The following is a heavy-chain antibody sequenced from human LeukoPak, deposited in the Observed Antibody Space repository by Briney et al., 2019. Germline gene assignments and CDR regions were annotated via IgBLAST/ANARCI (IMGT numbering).Heavy chain of an antibody. Sequence: SETLSLTCTVSGGSISSSSYYWGWIRQPPGKGLEWIGSIYYSGSTYYNPSLKSRVTISVDTSKNQFSLKLSSVTAADTAVYYCASLYYYDSSGYYYDWFDPWGQGTLVTVSS. J-gene: IGHJ5*02. CDR3: ASLYYYDSSGYYYDWFDP. D-gene: IGHD3-22*01. CDR1: GGSISSSSYY. V-gene: IGHV4-39*01. CDR2: IYYSGST.